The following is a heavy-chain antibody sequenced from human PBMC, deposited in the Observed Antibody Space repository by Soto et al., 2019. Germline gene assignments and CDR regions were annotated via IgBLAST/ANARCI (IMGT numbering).Heavy chain of an antibody. CDR3: ASGGLHGYTNGGLSYFHS. V-gene: IGHV3-23*01. Sequence: EVHLLESGGGLVQPGGSLRLSCAASELSSSNHAMTWARQAPGKGLEWVSGISGTDGGAYYADSVKGRFTISRDNSRSTLYLQMNSLRVEDTAVYYCASGGLHGYTNGGLSYFHSWGQGTLVTVSS. D-gene: IGHD5-18*01. CDR1: ELSSSNHA. J-gene: IGHJ4*02. CDR2: ISGTDGGA.